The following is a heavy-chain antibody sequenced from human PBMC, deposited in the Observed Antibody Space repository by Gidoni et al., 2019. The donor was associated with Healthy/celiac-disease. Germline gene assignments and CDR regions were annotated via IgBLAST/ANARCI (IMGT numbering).Heavy chain of an antibody. V-gene: IGHV3-21*01. CDR3: AAGVWSGYYTGGR. Sequence: EVQLVESGGGLVKPGGSLRLSCAASGFTFSSYSMNWVRQAPGKGLEWVSSISSSSSYIYYADSVKGRFTISRDNAKNSLYLQMNSLRAEDTAVYYCAAGVWSGYYTGGRWGQGTLVTVSS. CDR2: ISSSSSYI. J-gene: IGHJ4*02. D-gene: IGHD3-3*01. CDR1: GFTFSSYS.